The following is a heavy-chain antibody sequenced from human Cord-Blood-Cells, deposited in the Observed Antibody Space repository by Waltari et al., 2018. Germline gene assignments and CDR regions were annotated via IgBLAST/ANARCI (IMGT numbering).Heavy chain of an antibody. CDR1: GGTFSSYA. CDR2: IIPIFGTA. V-gene: IGHV1-69*06. D-gene: IGHD2-2*01. J-gene: IGHJ4*02. CDR3: ARAEYCSSTSCYFDY. Sequence: QVQLVQSGAEVKTPGSSVKVSCQAFGGTFSSYAIRRVRQAPGQGLEWMGEIIPIFGTANYAQKCQGRVTITADKSTSPAYMELSSLRSEDTAVYYCARAEYCSSTSCYFDYWGQGTLVTVSS.